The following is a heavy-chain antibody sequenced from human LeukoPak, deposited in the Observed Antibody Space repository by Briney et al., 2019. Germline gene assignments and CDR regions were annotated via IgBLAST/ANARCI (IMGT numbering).Heavy chain of an antibody. CDR2: ISSSSSTI. Sequence: PGGSLRLSCAASGFTFSSYGMTWVRQAPGKGLEWVSYISSSSSTIYYADSVKGRFTISRDNAKNSLYLQMNSLRAEDTAVYYCARDPGDSRDNYMDVWGKGTTVTVSS. D-gene: IGHD1-26*01. CDR1: GFTFSSYG. V-gene: IGHV3-48*01. J-gene: IGHJ6*03. CDR3: ARDPGDSRDNYMDV.